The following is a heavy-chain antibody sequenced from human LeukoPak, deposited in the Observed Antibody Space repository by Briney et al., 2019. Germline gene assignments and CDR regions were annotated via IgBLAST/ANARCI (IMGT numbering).Heavy chain of an antibody. Sequence: ASVKVSCKASGYTFTGYYMHWVRQAPGQGLEWMGWINPNSGGTSYAQKFQGRVTMTRDTSISTAYMELSRLRSDDTAVYYCARGPGRNWFDPWGQGTLVTVSS. CDR2: INPNSGGT. J-gene: IGHJ5*02. CDR1: GYTFTGYY. V-gene: IGHV1-2*02. CDR3: ARGPGRNWFDP.